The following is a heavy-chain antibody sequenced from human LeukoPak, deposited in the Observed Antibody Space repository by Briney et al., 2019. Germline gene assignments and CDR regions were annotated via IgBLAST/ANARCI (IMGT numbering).Heavy chain of an antibody. J-gene: IGHJ4*02. CDR1: GDSISSYY. CDR2: IYYSGDT. CDR3: ARVMGQLAYFDY. V-gene: IGHV4-59*04. D-gene: IGHD1-1*01. Sequence: SETLSLTCTVSGDSISSYYWSWIRQPPGKGLEWIGSIYYSGDTYYTPSLKSRVTMSLDTSKNQFSLKLSSVTAADTAMYYCARVMGQLAYFDYWGQGTLVTVSS.